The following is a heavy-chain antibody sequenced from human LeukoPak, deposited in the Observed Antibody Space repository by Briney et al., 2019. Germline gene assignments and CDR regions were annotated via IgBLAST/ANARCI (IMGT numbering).Heavy chain of an antibody. J-gene: IGHJ3*02. D-gene: IGHD2-21*02. Sequence: GASVKVSCKASGYTFTGYYMHWVRQAPGQGLEWMGWINPNSGGTNYALKFQGRVTMTRDTSISTAYMELSRLRSDDTAVYYCARGYAFIVVVTAASDDAFDIWGQGTMVTVSS. CDR3: ARGYAFIVVVTAASDDAFDI. CDR1: GYTFTGYY. CDR2: INPNSGGT. V-gene: IGHV1-2*02.